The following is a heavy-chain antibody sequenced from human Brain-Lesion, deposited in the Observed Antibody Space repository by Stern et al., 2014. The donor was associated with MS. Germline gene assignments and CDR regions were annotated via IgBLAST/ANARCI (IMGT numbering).Heavy chain of an antibody. D-gene: IGHD3-3*01. V-gene: IGHV3-7*01. J-gene: IGHJ6*02. CDR1: GFTFGNYW. Sequence: VQLVQSGGGLVQPGGSLTISCTAAGFTFGNYWMTWVRQAPGKGLEWVANIKADGTEKNYVDSVKGRFPISRDNARNSLYLQMNSLRVEDTALYYCARVYNTIYGIVTQRGSGMDVWGQGTTVIVSS. CDR2: IKADGTEK. CDR3: ARVYNTIYGIVTQRGSGMDV.